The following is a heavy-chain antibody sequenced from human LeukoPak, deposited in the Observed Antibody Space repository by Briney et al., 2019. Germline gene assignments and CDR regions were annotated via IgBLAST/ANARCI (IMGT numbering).Heavy chain of an antibody. D-gene: IGHD3-3*01. CDR3: ARDRFLEWLLHYYFDY. CDR2: LYSDGTT. V-gene: IGHV3-53*01. CDR1: GFTFSSYA. J-gene: IGHJ4*02. Sequence: PGGSLRLSCTASGFTFSSYAMSWVRQAPGKRLEWVSVLYSDGTTYYADSVKGRFTISRDNSQNTLFLQMNNLRTEDTAVYYCARDRFLEWLLHYYFDYWGQGTLVTVSS.